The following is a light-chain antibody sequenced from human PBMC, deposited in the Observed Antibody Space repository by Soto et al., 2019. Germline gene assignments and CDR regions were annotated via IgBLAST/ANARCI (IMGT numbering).Light chain of an antibody. CDR1: SGHSNYA. V-gene: IGLV4-69*01. J-gene: IGLJ1*01. CDR3: QTWGDGIHV. Sequence: QPVLTQSPSASASLGASVKLTCTLSSGHSNYAIAWHQQQPEKGPRYLMKVNSDGSHTKGDGIPDRFSGSSSGAERYLSISSLQPEDEADYYCQTWGDGIHVFGTGTKLTVL. CDR2: VNSDGSH.